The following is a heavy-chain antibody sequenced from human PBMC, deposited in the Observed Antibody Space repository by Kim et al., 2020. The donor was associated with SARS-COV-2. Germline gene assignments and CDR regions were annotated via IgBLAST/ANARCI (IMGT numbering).Heavy chain of an antibody. V-gene: IGHV3-21*01. J-gene: IGHJ5*02. CDR3: VTDEGASVSGS. CDR1: GFMFSAYR. Sequence: GGSLRLSCVASGFMFSAYRMDWVRQAPGKGPEWVSSISSYSDYIYYADSVKGRFTISRDNAKNSVFRQMNRRSAEDTAVYYCVTDEGASVSGSWGPGTLVPVS. D-gene: IGHD3-16*01. CDR2: ISSYSDYI.